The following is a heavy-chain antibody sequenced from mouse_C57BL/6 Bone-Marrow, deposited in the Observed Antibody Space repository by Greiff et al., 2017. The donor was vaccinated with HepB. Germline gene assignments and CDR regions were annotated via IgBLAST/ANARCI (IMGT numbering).Heavy chain of an antibody. J-gene: IGHJ3*01. CDR2: ISSGTSTT. CDR1: GFTFSDDG. CDR3: ARPGFAY. Sequence: EVQLVESGGGLVKPGGSLKLSCAASGFTFSDDGMHWVRQAPEKGLEWVAYISSGTSTTYYADTVKGRFTISRDNAKNTLFLQLTSLRSEDTAMYYCARPGFAYWGQGTMVTVSA. V-gene: IGHV5-17*01.